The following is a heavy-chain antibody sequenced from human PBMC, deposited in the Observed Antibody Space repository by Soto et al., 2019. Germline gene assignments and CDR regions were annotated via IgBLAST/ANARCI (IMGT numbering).Heavy chain of an antibody. CDR1: AGTLCSYA. CDR2: IIPIFGTA. CDR3: ARIIAAAGKYFDY. Sequence: SLKHSCKASAGTLCSYAISWVRQAPGQGLEWMGGIIPIFGTANYAQKFQGRVTITADESTSTAYMELSSLRSEGTAVYYCARIIAAAGKYFDYWGQ. J-gene: IGHJ4*01. D-gene: IGHD6-13*01. V-gene: IGHV1-69*13.